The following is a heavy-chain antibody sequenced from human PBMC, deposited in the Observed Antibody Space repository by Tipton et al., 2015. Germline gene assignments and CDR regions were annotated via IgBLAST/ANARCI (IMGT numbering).Heavy chain of an antibody. J-gene: IGHJ4*02. CDR2: IYYSGRT. CDR3: AREVWYNDSTGYDY. D-gene: IGHD3-22*01. Sequence: TLSLTCTVSGGSISSSSYYWGWIRQPPGKGLEWIGIIYYSGRTYYNPSLKSRVTISVDTSKNQFSLKLSSVTAADTAVYYCAREVWYNDSTGYDYWGQGTLVTVSS. V-gene: IGHV4-39*02. CDR1: GGSISSSSYY.